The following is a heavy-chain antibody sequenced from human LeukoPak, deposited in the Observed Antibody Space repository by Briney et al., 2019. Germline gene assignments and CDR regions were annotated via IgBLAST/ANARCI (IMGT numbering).Heavy chain of an antibody. CDR2: ISGSGGST. J-gene: IGHJ3*02. Sequence: GGSLILSCAASGFTFSSYTMSWVRQAPGKGLEWVSGISGSGGSTYYADSVKGRFTIPRDKSKNTLYLQMNSLRAEDTAVYYCARCSPGGDGFDIWGQGTMVTVSS. V-gene: IGHV3-23*01. CDR1: GFTFSSYT. D-gene: IGHD4-23*01. CDR3: ARCSPGGDGFDI.